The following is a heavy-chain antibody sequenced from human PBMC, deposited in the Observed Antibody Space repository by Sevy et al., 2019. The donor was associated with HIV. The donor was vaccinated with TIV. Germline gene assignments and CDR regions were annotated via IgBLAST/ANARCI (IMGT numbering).Heavy chain of an antibody. CDR1: GFTFSSYA. V-gene: IGHV3-23*01. J-gene: IGHJ4*02. Sequence: GGSLRLSCAASGFTFSSYAMSWVRQAPGKGLEWVSGISGSGGSGYKAHYADSVKGRLTISRDDSKNSLYLQMNSLRAEDTALYYCARKYDSSGYFDCWGQGTLVTVSS. CDR3: ARKYDSSGYFDC. CDR2: ISGSGGSGYKA. D-gene: IGHD3-22*01.